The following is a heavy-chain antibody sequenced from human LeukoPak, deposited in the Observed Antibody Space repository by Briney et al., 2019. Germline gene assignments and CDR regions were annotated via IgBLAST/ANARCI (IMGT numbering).Heavy chain of an antibody. Sequence: SETLSLTCAVYGGSFSGYYWSWIRQPPGKGLEWIGEINHSGSTNYNPSLKSRVTISVDTSKDQFSLKLSSVTAADTAVYYCARGQVGDYWGQGTLVTVSS. CDR3: ARGQVGDY. CDR2: INHSGST. J-gene: IGHJ4*02. CDR1: GGSFSGYY. V-gene: IGHV4-34*01. D-gene: IGHD1-26*01.